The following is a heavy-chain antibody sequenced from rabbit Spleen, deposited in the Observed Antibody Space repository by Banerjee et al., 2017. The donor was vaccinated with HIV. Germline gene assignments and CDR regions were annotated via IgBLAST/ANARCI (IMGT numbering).Heavy chain of an antibody. Sequence: QLEESAGGLVQPGGSLKLSCKASGFTLSSYYMNWVRQAPGKGLEWIGYIDPVFGITYYANWVNGRFSISRENAQNTVLLQMTSLTAADTATYFCARDYNSGWDLWGPGTLVTVS. V-gene: IGHV1S7*01. CDR2: IDPVFGIT. CDR3: ARDYNSGWDL. J-gene: IGHJ4*01. D-gene: IGHD4-1*01. CDR1: GFTLSSYY.